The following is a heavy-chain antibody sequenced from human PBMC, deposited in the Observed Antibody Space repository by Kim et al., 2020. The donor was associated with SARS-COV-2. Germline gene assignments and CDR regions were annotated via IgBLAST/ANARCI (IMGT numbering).Heavy chain of an antibody. J-gene: IGHJ4*02. V-gene: IGHV3-33*06. Sequence: GSHKYYTAPGEARLPISRDNSKNKVYLQMNSLRAEDTAVYYCANFESWGQGTLVTVSS. CDR3: ANFES. CDR2: GSHK.